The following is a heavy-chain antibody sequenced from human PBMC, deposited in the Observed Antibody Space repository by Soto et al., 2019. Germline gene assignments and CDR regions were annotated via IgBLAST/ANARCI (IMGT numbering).Heavy chain of an antibody. Sequence: SETLSLTCTVSGCSINSYYWSWIRQPPGKGLEWIGYIYYSGSTNYNPPLKSRVTISVDTSKNQFTLKLSSVTAADTAVYYCARPTYNAGSPFDYWGQGTLVPVS. V-gene: IGHV4-59*01. CDR2: IYYSGST. D-gene: IGHD3-10*01. CDR1: GCSINSYY. CDR3: ARPTYNAGSPFDY. J-gene: IGHJ4*02.